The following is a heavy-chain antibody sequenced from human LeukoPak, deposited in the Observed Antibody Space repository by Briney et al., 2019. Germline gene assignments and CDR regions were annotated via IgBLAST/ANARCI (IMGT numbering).Heavy chain of an antibody. CDR3: ARDIVVSDAFDI. J-gene: IGHJ3*02. Sequence: GGSLRLSCAAAGFTFSSYWMHWVRQAPGKGLVWVSRINSDGSSTSYADSVKGRFTISRDNAKNSLYLQMNSLRAEDTAVYYCARDIVVSDAFDIWGQGTMVTVSS. D-gene: IGHD2-2*01. V-gene: IGHV3-74*01. CDR1: GFTFSSYW. CDR2: INSDGSST.